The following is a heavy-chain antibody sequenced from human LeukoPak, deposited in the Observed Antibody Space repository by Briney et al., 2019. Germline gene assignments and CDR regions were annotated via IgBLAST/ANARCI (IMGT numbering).Heavy chain of an antibody. CDR2: INHSGST. D-gene: IGHD3/OR15-3a*01. J-gene: IGHJ4*02. CDR1: GGSFSGYY. V-gene: IGHV4-34*01. Sequence: SETLSLTCAVYGGSFSGYYWNWIRQPPGKGLEWIGEINHSGSTNYNPSLKSRVTISVDTSKNQFSLKLSSETAADTAVYYCARQQGGTGYYYDYWGRGTPVTVSS. CDR3: ARQQGGTGYYYDY.